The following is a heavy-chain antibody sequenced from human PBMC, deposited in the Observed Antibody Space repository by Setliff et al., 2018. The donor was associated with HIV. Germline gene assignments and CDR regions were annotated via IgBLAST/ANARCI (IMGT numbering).Heavy chain of an antibody. V-gene: IGHV4-59*11. CDR2: IYYSGST. J-gene: IGHJ5*02. Sequence: SETLSLTCTVSGGSISNHYWSWIRQPPEKGLEWIGSIYYSGSTNYNPPLKSRVTISVDTSKNQFSLKLNSVTAEDTAVYYCARGHLDYNFWDEVLGNWFDPWGQGTLVTVSS. CDR1: GGSISNHY. D-gene: IGHD3-3*01. CDR3: ARGHLDYNFWDEVLGNWFDP.